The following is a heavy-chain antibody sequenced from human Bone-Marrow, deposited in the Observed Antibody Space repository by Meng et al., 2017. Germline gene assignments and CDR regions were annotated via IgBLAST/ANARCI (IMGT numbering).Heavy chain of an antibody. Sequence: QVQLQEAGPGRGKPAQTRARTCTVAGGSISSGDYYWSWIRQPPGKGLEWIGDIYNSGSTYYNPSLKSRVTISVDTSKNQFSLKLRFVTAADTAVYYCAREGRSHQVGVSVYWGQGNLVTVSS. CDR1: GGSISSGDYY. J-gene: IGHJ4*02. D-gene: IGHD2-21*01. CDR3: AREGRSHQVGVSVY. V-gene: IGHV4-30-4*01. CDR2: IYNSGST.